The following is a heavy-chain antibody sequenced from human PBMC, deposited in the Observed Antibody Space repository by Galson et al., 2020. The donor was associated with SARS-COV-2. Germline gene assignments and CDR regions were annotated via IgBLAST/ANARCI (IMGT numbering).Heavy chain of an antibody. J-gene: IGHJ3*01. CDR2: IYHSGST. Sequence: SETLSLTCAVSGYSISSGYYWGCIRQPPGKGLEWIGSIYHSGSTYYNPSLKSRVTISVDTSKNQFSLKLTSVTAADPAVYYFARPLLRFLEGRCAFGLWGQGTMLTVSS. D-gene: IGHD3-3*01. V-gene: IGHV4-38-2*01. CDR3: ARPLLRFLEGRCAFGL. CDR1: GYSISSGYY.